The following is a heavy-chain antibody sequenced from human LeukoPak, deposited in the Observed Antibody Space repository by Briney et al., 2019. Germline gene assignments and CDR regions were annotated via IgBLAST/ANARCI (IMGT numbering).Heavy chain of an antibody. Sequence: PGGSLRLSCAASGFTFSSYAMSWVRQAPRKGLEWVSAISGSGGSTYYADSVKGRFTISRNNSKNTLYLQMNSLRAEDTAVYYCAKRNYFWSGPYYYYMDVWGKGTTVTVSS. D-gene: IGHD3-3*01. V-gene: IGHV3-23*01. CDR1: GFTFSSYA. CDR2: ISGSGGST. CDR3: AKRNYFWSGPYYYYMDV. J-gene: IGHJ6*03.